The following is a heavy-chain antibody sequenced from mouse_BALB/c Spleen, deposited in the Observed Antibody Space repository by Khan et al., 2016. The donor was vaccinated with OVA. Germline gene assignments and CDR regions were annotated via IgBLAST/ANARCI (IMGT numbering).Heavy chain of an antibody. CDR1: GYTFTDYV. CDR3: ARSYDGAWFAY. J-gene: IGHJ3*01. V-gene: IGHV1-77*01. CDR2: IHPGSGST. D-gene: IGHD1-1*01. Sequence: QVQLQQSGPELVKPGAAVKMSCKASGYTFTDYVISWVKQRTGQGPEWIGEIHPGSGSTYYNEKFKGKATLTADKSSNTAYMQLSSLTSEDSAVEFCARSYDGAWFAYWGQGTLVTVSA.